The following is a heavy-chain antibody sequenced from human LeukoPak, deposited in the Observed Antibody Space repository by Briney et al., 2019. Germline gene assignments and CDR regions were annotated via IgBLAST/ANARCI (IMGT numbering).Heavy chain of an antibody. Sequence: SETLSLTCTVSGGSISSSNYYWGWIRQPPGKGLEWIGSIYYSGSTYYNPSLKSRVTISVDTSKNQFSLKLSSVTAADTAVYYCARERSGSFDYWGQGTLVTVSS. V-gene: IGHV4-39*07. D-gene: IGHD3-3*01. J-gene: IGHJ4*02. CDR3: ARERSGSFDY. CDR1: GGSISSSNYY. CDR2: IYYSGST.